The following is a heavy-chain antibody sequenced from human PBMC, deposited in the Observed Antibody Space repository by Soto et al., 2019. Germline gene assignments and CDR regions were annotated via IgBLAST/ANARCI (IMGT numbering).Heavy chain of an antibody. CDR3: ATRPPGERYFGVLDF. V-gene: IGHV3-7*02. J-gene: IGHJ4*02. Sequence: PGRSLRLSCVASGITFSNYWMSWVRQAPGKGLEWVANIYKDGTQKHYVDSVKGRFSISRDNTKNSLSLQMNYLRAEDTALYYYATRPPGERYFGVLDFWGQGTLVTVSS. CDR1: GITFSNYW. D-gene: IGHD3-3*01. CDR2: IYKDGTQK.